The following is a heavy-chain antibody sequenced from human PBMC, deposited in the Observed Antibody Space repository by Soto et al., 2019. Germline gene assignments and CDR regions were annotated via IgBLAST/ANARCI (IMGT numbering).Heavy chain of an antibody. Sequence: QVQLQESGPGLVKPSGTLSLTCAVSGGSISSSNWWSGGRQPPGKGLEWIGEIYHSGSTNYNPSLKRRVTMSVAKSKNPFSLMLSSVTAADTAVYYCARVPRAAAGTDWGQGTLVTVSS. CDR1: GGSISSSNW. CDR2: IYHSGST. D-gene: IGHD6-13*01. CDR3: ARVPRAAAGTD. V-gene: IGHV4-4*02. J-gene: IGHJ4*02.